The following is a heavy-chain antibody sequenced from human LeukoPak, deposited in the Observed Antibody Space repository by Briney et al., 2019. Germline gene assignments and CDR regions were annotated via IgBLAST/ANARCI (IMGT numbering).Heavy chain of an antibody. CDR3: ARVPTYDSSGYYYDY. CDR1: GGTFSSYA. D-gene: IGHD3-22*01. Sequence: SLKVSCKASGGTFSSYAISWVRQAPGQGLEWMGRIIPIFGIANYAQKFQGRVTITTDKSTSTAYMELSSLRSEDTAVYYCARVPTYDSSGYYYDYWGQGTLVTVSS. V-gene: IGHV1-69*04. CDR2: IIPIFGIA. J-gene: IGHJ4*02.